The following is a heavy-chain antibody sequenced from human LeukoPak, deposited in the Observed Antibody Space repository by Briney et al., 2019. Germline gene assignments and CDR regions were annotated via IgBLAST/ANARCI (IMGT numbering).Heavy chain of an antibody. CDR1: GFTLSSYA. J-gene: IGHJ4*02. V-gene: IGHV3-23*01. CDR2: TSSSDAGT. Sequence: GGSLRLSCAASGFTLSSYAMSWVRQAPGKGLEWVSATSSSDAGTYYAESVRGRFTISRDNSKNTLFLQMNSLRAEDAAVYYCAKDHGDSGYYPVDYWGQGTLVTVSS. CDR3: AKDHGDSGYYPVDY. D-gene: IGHD3-22*01.